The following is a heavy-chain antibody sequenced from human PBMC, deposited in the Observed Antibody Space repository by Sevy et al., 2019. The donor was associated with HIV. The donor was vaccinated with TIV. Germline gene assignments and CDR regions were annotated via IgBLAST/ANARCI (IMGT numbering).Heavy chain of an antibody. Sequence: GGSLRLSCAVSGFTLTNEFFSWVRQAPGKGLEWVAVVYSGGATYYADSLKGRFTISRDKSKSTLYLQMKSLRAEDTAVYYGARVGYCRCGSGFSGVYYAMYVWGQGTTVTVSS. V-gene: IGHV3-53*01. D-gene: IGHD2-15*01. CDR1: GFTLTNEF. CDR3: ARVGYCRCGSGFSGVYYAMYV. J-gene: IGHJ6*02. CDR2: VYSGGAT.